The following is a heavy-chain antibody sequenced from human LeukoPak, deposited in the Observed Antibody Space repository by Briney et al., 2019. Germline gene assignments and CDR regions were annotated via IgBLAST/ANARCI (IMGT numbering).Heavy chain of an antibody. V-gene: IGHV4-4*07. D-gene: IGHD3-16*01. CDR2: IYTSGST. CDR1: GGSISSYY. Sequence: SETLSLTCTVSGGSISSYYWSWIRQPAGKGLEWIGRIYTSGSTNYNPSLKSRVTMSVDTSKNQFSLKLSSVTAADTAVYYCASLGRLGGNWYGMDVWGQGTTVTVSS. CDR3: ASLGRLGGNWYGMDV. J-gene: IGHJ6*02.